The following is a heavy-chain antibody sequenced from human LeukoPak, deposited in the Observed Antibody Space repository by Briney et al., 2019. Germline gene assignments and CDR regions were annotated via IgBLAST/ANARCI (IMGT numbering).Heavy chain of an antibody. V-gene: IGHV3-66*01. J-gene: IGHJ4*02. CDR3: ALRVDY. CDR2: IYSGGST. CDR1: GFTVSSNY. Sequence: GGSQRLSCAAFGFTVSSNYMSWVRQAPGKGLEWVSVIYSGGSTYYADSVKGRFTISRDNSKNTLYLQMNSLRAEDTAVYYCALRVDYWGQGTLVTVSS.